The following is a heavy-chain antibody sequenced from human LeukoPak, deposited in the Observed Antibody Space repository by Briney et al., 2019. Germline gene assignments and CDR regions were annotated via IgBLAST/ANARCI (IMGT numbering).Heavy chain of an antibody. CDR2: ISAYNGNT. D-gene: IGHD3-10*01. J-gene: IGHJ4*02. Sequence: ASVKVSCKASGYTFTSYGISWVRQAPGQGLEWMGWISAYNGNTNYAQKLQGRVTMTRNTSISTAYMELSSLRSEDTAVYYCARPSGEFGSDYWGQGTLVTVSS. CDR1: GYTFTSYG. CDR3: ARPSGEFGSDY. V-gene: IGHV1-18*01.